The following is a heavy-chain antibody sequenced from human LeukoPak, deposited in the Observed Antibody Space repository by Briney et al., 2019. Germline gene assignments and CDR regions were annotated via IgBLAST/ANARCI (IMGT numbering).Heavy chain of an antibody. D-gene: IGHD3-10*01. J-gene: IGHJ5*02. CDR3: ARDYYGSGNSNWFDP. Sequence: SETLSLTCTVSGCSISSYYWSWIRQPAGKGLEWIGRIYTSGSTNYNPSLKSRVTISVDTSKNQFSLKLSSVTAADTAVYYCARDYYGSGNSNWFDPWGQGTLVTVSS. V-gene: IGHV4-4*07. CDR2: IYTSGST. CDR1: GCSISSYY.